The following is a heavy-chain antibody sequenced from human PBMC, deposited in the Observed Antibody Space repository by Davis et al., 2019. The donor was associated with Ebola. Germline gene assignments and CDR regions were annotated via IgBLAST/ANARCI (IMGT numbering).Heavy chain of an antibody. Sequence: AASVKASCKASGYTFTSYYMHWVRQAPGQGLEWMGILNPSGGSTTYAQRFQGRVTTTEDTSTDTAYMELSSLRSEDTAVYYCATVGDYTQSYYYNGMDVWGQGTTVTVSS. D-gene: IGHD3-16*01. V-gene: IGHV1-46*01. CDR1: GYTFTSYY. J-gene: IGHJ6*02. CDR3: ATVGDYTQSYYYNGMDV. CDR2: LNPSGGST.